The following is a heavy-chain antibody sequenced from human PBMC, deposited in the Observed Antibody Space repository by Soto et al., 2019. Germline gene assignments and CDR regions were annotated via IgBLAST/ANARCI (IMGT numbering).Heavy chain of an antibody. CDR3: AWCIVVVAALAY. J-gene: IGHJ4*02. D-gene: IGHD2-21*02. CDR2: INAGNGNT. V-gene: IGHV1-3*01. Sequence: VASVRVSCKASGYTFTSYAMHWVRQAPGQRLEWMGWINAGNGNTKYSQKFQGRVTITRDTSASTAYMELSSLRSEDTAVYYCAWCIVVVAALAYWGQGTLVTVSS. CDR1: GYTFTSYA.